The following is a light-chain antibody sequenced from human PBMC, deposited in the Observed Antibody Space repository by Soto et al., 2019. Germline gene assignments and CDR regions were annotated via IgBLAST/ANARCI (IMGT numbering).Light chain of an antibody. CDR1: QGISNY. CDR3: QHLDSYQIT. Sequence: DIQLTQSPSFLSASVGDRVTITCRASQGISNYVLWYQQKPGKAPKLLIYAASTLQSGAASRFSGSGSGTEFTLTISSLQPEDFAIYYCQHLDSYQITFGQGTRLEIK. V-gene: IGKV1-9*01. CDR2: AAS. J-gene: IGKJ5*01.